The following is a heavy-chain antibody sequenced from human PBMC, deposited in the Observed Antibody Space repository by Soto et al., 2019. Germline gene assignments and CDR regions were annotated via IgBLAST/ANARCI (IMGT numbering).Heavy chain of an antibody. J-gene: IGHJ5*02. Sequence: EVQLVESGGGLVEPGGSLRLSCATSGFTVSTCSMNWVRQAPGKGLEWVSSISATGTYTFYADSLKGRFTISIDNARNSLFLQLNCLRVEDTASYYFTTEYNSRQAPTPWGQGDLLTVPS. CDR3: TTEYNSRQAPTP. D-gene: IGHD6-13*01. CDR2: ISATGTYT. V-gene: IGHV3-21*01. CDR1: GFTVSTCS.